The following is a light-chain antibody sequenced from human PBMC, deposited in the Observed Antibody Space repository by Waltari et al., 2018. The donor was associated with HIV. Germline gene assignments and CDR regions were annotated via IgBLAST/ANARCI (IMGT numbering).Light chain of an antibody. CDR1: QDITNY. CDR3: QHYDNLPYS. Sequence: DIQMTQSPSSLSASVGDRVTITCQASQDITNYLNGYQQKPGKAPKLLIYDASNLETGVPSRFSGSGSGTDFTFTISSLQPEDVSTYYCQHYDNLPYSFGQGTKLEIK. CDR2: DAS. J-gene: IGKJ2*03. V-gene: IGKV1-33*01.